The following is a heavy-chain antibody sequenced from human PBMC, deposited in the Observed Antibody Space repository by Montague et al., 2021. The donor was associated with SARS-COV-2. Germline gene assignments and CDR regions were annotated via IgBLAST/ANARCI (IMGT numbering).Heavy chain of an antibody. CDR3: ARDRPYYYGSGIPGYYGVDV. V-gene: IGHV3-30*04. CDR2: ISYDGSNK. J-gene: IGHJ6*02. CDR1: GFTFSSYA. Sequence: SLRLSCAASGFTFSSYALRWVRQAPGKGLEWVAVISYDGSNKYYVDSVKGRFTISRDNSKNTLYLQMNSLRAEDTAVYYCARDRPYYYGSGIPGYYGVDVWGQGTTVTVSS. D-gene: IGHD3-10*01.